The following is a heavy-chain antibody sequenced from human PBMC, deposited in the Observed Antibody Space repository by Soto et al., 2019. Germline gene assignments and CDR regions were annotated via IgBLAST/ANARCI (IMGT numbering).Heavy chain of an antibody. Sequence: QVQLQQWGAGLLKPSETLSLTCAVYGGSFSGHYWSWIRQPPGKGLEWIGEVSPGGSTNYNSSLKSRVPVSGDTSKTQFSLQLTSMTAADTGVYYCARGRGGLHRTAELHSWGQGTLVTVSS. CDR3: ARGRGGLHRTAELHS. J-gene: IGHJ4*02. CDR1: GGSFSGHY. V-gene: IGHV4-34*01. D-gene: IGHD7-27*01. CDR2: VSPGGST.